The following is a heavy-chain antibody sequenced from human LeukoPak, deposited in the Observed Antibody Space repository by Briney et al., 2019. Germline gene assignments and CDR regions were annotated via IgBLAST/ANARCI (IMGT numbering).Heavy chain of an antibody. CDR3: ARDLEVLMTTALRGWFDP. J-gene: IGHJ5*02. V-gene: IGHV1-18*04. D-gene: IGHD4-17*01. Sequence: ASLKVSCKASGYTFTGYYMHWVRQAPGQGLEWMGWISAYNGNTNYAQKLQGRVTMTTDTSTSTAYMELRSLRSDDTAVYYCARDLEVLMTTALRGWFDPWGQGTLVTVSS. CDR1: GYTFTGYY. CDR2: ISAYNGNT.